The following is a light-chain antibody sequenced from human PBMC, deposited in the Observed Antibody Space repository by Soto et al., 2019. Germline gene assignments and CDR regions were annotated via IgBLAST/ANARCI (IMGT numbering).Light chain of an antibody. Sequence: ETVMTQFPATLSVSPGERATLSCRASQYVSTNLAWYQQQPGQPPRLLIYDISNRATGIPARFSVSGSETEFALTITSLQSEDFAVYYCQQYDTWPLTFGGGTKVEIK. CDR2: DIS. J-gene: IGKJ4*01. CDR3: QQYDTWPLT. CDR1: QYVSTN. V-gene: IGKV3D-15*01.